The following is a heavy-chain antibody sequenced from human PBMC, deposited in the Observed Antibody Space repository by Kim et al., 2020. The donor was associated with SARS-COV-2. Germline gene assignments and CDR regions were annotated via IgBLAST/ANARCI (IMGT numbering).Heavy chain of an antibody. Sequence: SETLSLTCAVYGGSFSGYYWSWIRQPPGKGLEWIGEINHSGSTNYNPSLKSRVTISVDTSKNQFSLKLSSVTAADTAVYYCARPMGGYHGAGSYRYGLDV. CDR3: ARPMGGYHGAGSYRYGLDV. CDR1: GGSFSGYY. D-gene: IGHD3-10*01. CDR2: INHSGST. V-gene: IGHV4-34*01. J-gene: IGHJ6*01.